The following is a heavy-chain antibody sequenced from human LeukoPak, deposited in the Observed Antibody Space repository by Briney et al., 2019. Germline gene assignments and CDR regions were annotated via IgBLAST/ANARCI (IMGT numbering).Heavy chain of an antibody. J-gene: IGHJ3*02. V-gene: IGHV4-4*07. D-gene: IGHD2-8*01. Sequence: SETLSLTCTVSGGSISSYYWSWIRQPAGKGLEWIGRIYTSGSTNYNPSLRSRVTISVDKSKNQFSLKLSSVTAADTAVYYCAREGYCTNGVCYTAFDIWGQGTMVTVSS. CDR3: AREGYCTNGVCYTAFDI. CDR2: IYTSGST. CDR1: GGSISSYY.